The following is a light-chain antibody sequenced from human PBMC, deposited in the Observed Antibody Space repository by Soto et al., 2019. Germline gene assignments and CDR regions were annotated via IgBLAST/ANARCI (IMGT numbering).Light chain of an antibody. CDR1: QGISSA. CDR2: DAS. J-gene: IGKJ5*01. V-gene: IGKV1D-13*01. CDR3: QQFSNPST. Sequence: EGPPSLYTSVGDRVTITCRASQGISSALAWYQQKPGKAPKLLIYDASSLESGVPSRFSGSGSGTDFTLTISSLQPEDFATYFCQQFSNPSTFGQGT.